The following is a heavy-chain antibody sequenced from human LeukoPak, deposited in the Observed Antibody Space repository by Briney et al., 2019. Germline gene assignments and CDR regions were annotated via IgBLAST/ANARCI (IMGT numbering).Heavy chain of an antibody. CDR1: GFSLSTSGVG. V-gene: IGHV2-5*02. J-gene: IGHJ6*03. CDR3: ARDSSSYYMDV. Sequence: SGPTLVNPTQTLTLTCTFSGFSLSTSGVGVGWIRQPPGKALEWLALIYWDDDKRYNPSLKSRLTITKDTSKTQVVLTMTNMDPVDTATYYCARDSSSYYMDVWGKGTTVTVSS. D-gene: IGHD6-6*01. CDR2: IYWDDDK.